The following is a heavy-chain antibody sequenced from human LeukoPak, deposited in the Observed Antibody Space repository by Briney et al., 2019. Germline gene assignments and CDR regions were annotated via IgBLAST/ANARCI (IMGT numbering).Heavy chain of an antibody. V-gene: IGHV3-30*02. CDR2: IRYDGSNK. CDR3: ATDISPYCSSTSCYTYVY. D-gene: IGHD2-2*02. J-gene: IGHJ4*02. Sequence: GGSLRLSCAASGFTFSSYGMHWVRQAPGKGLEWVAFIRYDGSNKYYADSVKGRFTISRDNSKNTLFLQMNSLRAEDTAVYYCATDISPYCSSTSCYTYVYWGQGTLVTVSS. CDR1: GFTFSSYG.